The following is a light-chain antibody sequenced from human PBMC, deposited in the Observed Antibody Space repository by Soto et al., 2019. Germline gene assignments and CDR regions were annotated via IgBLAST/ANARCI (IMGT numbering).Light chain of an antibody. CDR2: GNS. Sequence: QSVLTQPPSVSRAPGQRVTISCTGSSSNIGAGYDVHWYQQLPGTAPKLLIYGNSNRPSGVPDRFSGSKSGTSGSLAITGLQAEDEADYYCQSYDSSLSGGVFGGGTKLTVL. J-gene: IGLJ3*02. CDR1: SSNIGAGYD. CDR3: QSYDSSLSGGV. V-gene: IGLV1-40*01.